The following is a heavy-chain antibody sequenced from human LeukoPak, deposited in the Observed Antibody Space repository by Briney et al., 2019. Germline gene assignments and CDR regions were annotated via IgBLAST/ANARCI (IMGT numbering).Heavy chain of an antibody. CDR1: GFTFSNHA. J-gene: IGHJ4*02. Sequence: KSGGSLRLSCAASGFTFSNHAMNWVRQAPGQGLEWVSSIDGRSTDIYYADSVKGRFTISRDNAKNSLYLQMNSLRAEDTAVYYCAREEGGYWFQVVGNIPGNDFDYWGQGTLVTVSS. CDR2: IDGRSTDI. D-gene: IGHD2-15*01. V-gene: IGHV3-21*01. CDR3: AREEGGYWFQVVGNIPGNDFDY.